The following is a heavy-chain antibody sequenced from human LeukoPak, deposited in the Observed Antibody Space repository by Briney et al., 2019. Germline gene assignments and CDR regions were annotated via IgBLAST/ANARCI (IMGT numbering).Heavy chain of an antibody. CDR2: IIWGGDST. Sequence: GGSLRLSCAASGFTCDYYAMHWVRQAPGKGLEWVSLIIWGGDSTYYTDSVEGRFTISRDNSKNSLYLQKNSLRAEDNALYYCAKDSLPYYYDSSGYSGLDYWGQGTLVTVSS. D-gene: IGHD3-22*01. CDR1: GFTCDYYA. V-gene: IGHV3-43D*03. CDR3: AKDSLPYYYDSSGYSGLDY. J-gene: IGHJ4*02.